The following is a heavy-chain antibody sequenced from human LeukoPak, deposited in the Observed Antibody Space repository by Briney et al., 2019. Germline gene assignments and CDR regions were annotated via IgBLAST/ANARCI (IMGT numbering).Heavy chain of an antibody. V-gene: IGHV3-30*01. CDR3: ASLYNWNDVSRPSPRVRLIDY. D-gene: IGHD1-1*01. J-gene: IGHJ4*02. CDR2: ISYDGSNK. CDR1: GFTFSSYA. Sequence: PGRSLRLSCAASGFTFSSYAMHWVRQAPGKGLEWVAVISYDGSNKYYADSVKGRFSISRDNSKNTLYLQMNSLRAEDTAVYYCASLYNWNDVSRPSPRVRLIDYWGQGTLVTVSS.